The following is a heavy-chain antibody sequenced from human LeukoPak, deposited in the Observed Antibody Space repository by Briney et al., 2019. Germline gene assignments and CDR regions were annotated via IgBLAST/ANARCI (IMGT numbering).Heavy chain of an antibody. V-gene: IGHV3-48*02. Sequence: GGSLRLSCAASGFTFGSYSMNWVRQAPGKGLEWVSYISSSSSTIYYADSVKGRFTISRDNAKNSLYLQMNSLRDEDTAVYYCATAVQLWLDYWGQGTLVTVSS. CDR1: GFTFGSYS. CDR2: ISSSSSTI. J-gene: IGHJ4*02. CDR3: ATAVQLWLDY. D-gene: IGHD5-18*01.